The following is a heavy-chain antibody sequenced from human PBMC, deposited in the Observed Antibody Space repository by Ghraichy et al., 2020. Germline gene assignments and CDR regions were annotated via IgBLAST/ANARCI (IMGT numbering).Heavy chain of an antibody. J-gene: IGHJ3*01. V-gene: IGHV6-1*01. Sequence: SQTLSLTCVISGDSVSSNEAAWHWIRQSPSGGLEWLGRTYYRSKWYNDYATSVRDRIIITPDSSENRLSLQLKSVTPEDTAIYFCARAWGAIWVGYAFDVWGPGTMVAVSS. CDR1: GDSVSSNEAA. D-gene: IGHD7-27*01. CDR2: TYYRSKWYN. CDR3: ARAWGAIWVGYAFDV.